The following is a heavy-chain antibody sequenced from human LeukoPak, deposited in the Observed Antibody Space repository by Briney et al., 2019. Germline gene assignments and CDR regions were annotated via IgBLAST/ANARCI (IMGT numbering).Heavy chain of an antibody. J-gene: IGHJ6*02. V-gene: IGHV1-69*04. D-gene: IGHD3-10*01. CDR2: IIPILGIA. CDR1: GGTFSSYA. Sequence: SVEVSCKASGGTFSSYAISWVRQAPGQGLEWMGRIIPILGIANYAQKFQGRVTITADKSTSTAYMELSSLRSEDTAVYYCARASITMVRGVIYYYGMDVWGQGTTVTVSS. CDR3: ARASITMVRGVIYYYGMDV.